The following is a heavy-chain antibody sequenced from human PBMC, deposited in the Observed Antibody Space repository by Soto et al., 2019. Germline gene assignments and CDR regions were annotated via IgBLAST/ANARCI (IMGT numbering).Heavy chain of an antibody. CDR1: GGTFSSYA. V-gene: IGHV1-69*01. J-gene: IGHJ5*02. CDR2: IIPIFGTA. Sequence: QVQLVQSGAEVKKPGSSVKVSCKASGGTFSSYAISWVRQAPGQGLEWMGGIIPIFGTANYGQKFQGRVTIAADESTSTAYMELSSLRSEDTAVYYCARDLTIAVAGTGWFDPWGQGTLVTVSS. CDR3: ARDLTIAVAGTGWFDP. D-gene: IGHD6-19*01.